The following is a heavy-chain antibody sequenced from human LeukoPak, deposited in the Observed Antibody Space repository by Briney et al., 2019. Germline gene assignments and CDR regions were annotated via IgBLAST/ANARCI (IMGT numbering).Heavy chain of an antibody. J-gene: IGHJ5*02. Sequence: ASVKVSCKASGYTFTSYYMHWVRQAPGQGLEWMGIINPSGGSTSYAQKFQGRVTMTRDTSTSTVYMELSSLRSEDTAVYYCARDVAPRIAAAGTVGWFDPWGQGTLVTVSS. V-gene: IGHV1-46*01. D-gene: IGHD6-13*01. CDR1: GYTFTSYY. CDR2: INPSGGST. CDR3: ARDVAPRIAAAGTVGWFDP.